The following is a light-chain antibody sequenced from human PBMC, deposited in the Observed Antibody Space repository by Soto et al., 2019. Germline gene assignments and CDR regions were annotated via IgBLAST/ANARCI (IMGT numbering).Light chain of an antibody. J-gene: IGLJ1*01. CDR2: EVS. Sequence: QSALTQPASVSGSPGQSITISCTGTSSDVGGYNYVSWYQQHPGKAPKVMIYEVSNRPSGVSNRFSGSKSGNTASLTISGLQAEDEADYYCTSYTSSSIYVFGTGTQLTVL. CDR1: SSDVGGYNY. CDR3: TSYTSSSIYV. V-gene: IGLV2-14*01.